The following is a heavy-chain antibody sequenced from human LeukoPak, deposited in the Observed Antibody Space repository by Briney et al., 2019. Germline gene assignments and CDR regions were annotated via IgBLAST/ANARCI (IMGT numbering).Heavy chain of an antibody. CDR1: GFTVTSDY. J-gene: IGHJ4*02. Sequence: PGGSLRLSCAASGFTVTSDYMSWVRQAPGKGLEWVANIKQDGSEKYYVDSVRGRFTISRDNAKNSLYLQMNSLRAEDTAVYYCARAPVGTYGDYVDNWGQGTLVTVSS. CDR2: IKQDGSEK. V-gene: IGHV3-7*01. D-gene: IGHD4-17*01. CDR3: ARAPVGTYGDYVDN.